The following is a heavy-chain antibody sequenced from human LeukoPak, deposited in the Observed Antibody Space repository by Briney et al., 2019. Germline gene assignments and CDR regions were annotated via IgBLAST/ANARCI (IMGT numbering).Heavy chain of an antibody. CDR2: IYSGGST. J-gene: IGHJ3*02. Sequence: ETLSLTCTVSGGSISSYYWNWIRQAPGKGLEWVSVIYSGGSTYYADSVKGRFTISRDNSKNTVYLQLNGLRGEDTAIYYCARSRYLDWGGAFDMWGQGTMVTVSS. CDR1: GGSISSYY. CDR3: ARSRYLDWGGAFDM. V-gene: IGHV3-66*01. D-gene: IGHD3-9*01.